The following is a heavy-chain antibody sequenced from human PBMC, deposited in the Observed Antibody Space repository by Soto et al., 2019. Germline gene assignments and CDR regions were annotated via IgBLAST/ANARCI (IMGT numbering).Heavy chain of an antibody. CDR3: ARDKVGYGDYVYDY. J-gene: IGHJ4*02. V-gene: IGHV4-39*02. CDR1: GGSISSSSYY. Sequence: PSETLSLTCTVSGGSISSSSYYWGCIRQPPGKGLEWIASIDYTGNTFYNPSLTSRVTISVDTSKNQFSLKVTSVTAADTAVYYCARDKVGYGDYVYDYWGQGTLVTVSS. D-gene: IGHD4-17*01. CDR2: IDYTGNT.